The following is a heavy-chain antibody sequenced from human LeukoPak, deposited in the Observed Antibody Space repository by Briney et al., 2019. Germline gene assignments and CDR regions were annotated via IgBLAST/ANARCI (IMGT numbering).Heavy chain of an antibody. V-gene: IGHV3-66*01. D-gene: IGHD5-18*01. CDR1: GFTVSSNY. CDR2: IYSGGST. J-gene: IGHJ4*02. CDR3: ALSEMPYTAMAIGPLDY. Sequence: PGGSLRLSCAASGFTVSSNYVSWVRQAPGKGLEWVSVIYSGGSTYYADSVKGRFTTSRDNSKNTLYLQMNSLRAEDTAVYHCALSEMPYTAMAIGPLDYWGQGTLVTVSS.